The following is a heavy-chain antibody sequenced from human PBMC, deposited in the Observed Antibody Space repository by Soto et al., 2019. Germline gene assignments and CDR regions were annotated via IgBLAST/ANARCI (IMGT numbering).Heavy chain of an antibody. Sequence: GGSLRLSCAASGFTFSSYGMHWVRQAPGKGLEWVAVISYDGSNKYYADSVKGRFTISRDNSKNTLYLQMNSLRAEDTAVYYCAKGQQPNPHKTYYFDYWGQGTLVTVSS. CDR3: AKGQQPNPHKTYYFDY. CDR1: GFTFSSYG. J-gene: IGHJ4*02. V-gene: IGHV3-30*18. CDR2: ISYDGSNK. D-gene: IGHD6-13*01.